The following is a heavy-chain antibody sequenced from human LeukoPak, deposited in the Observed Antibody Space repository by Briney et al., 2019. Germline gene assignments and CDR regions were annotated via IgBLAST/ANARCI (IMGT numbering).Heavy chain of an antibody. CDR3: ATDDTSAHFFDY. Sequence: PGGSLRLSCAASGFTFKIYSMNWLRQAPGKGLEWVSSISTSSSHMYYADSVKGRFTISRDNAKNSLYLQMNTLRAEDTAVYYCATDDTSAHFFDYWGQGTLVTVSS. V-gene: IGHV3-21*01. CDR1: GFTFKIYS. J-gene: IGHJ4*02. CDR2: ISTSSSHM. D-gene: IGHD3-10*01.